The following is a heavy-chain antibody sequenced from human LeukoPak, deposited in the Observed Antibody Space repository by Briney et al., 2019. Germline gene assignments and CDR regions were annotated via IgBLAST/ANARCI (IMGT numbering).Heavy chain of an antibody. CDR2: MNPNSGNT. CDR1: GYTFTSYD. J-gene: IGHJ4*02. CDR3: ARGPLLRFLEWLPMDYYFDY. D-gene: IGHD3-3*01. Sequence: ASVKVSCTASGYTFTSYDINWVRQATGQGLEWMGWMNPNSGNTGYAQKFQGRVTMTRNTSISTAYMELSSLRSEDTAVYYCARGPLLRFLEWLPMDYYFDYWGQGTLVTVSS. V-gene: IGHV1-8*01.